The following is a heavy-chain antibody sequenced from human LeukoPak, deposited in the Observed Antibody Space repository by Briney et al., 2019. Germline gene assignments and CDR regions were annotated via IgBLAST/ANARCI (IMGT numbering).Heavy chain of an antibody. CDR2: ISPSNGGT. Sequence: GGSLRLSCAASGFTLISNGMSWVRQAPGKGLEWVSGISPSNGGTYYADSVKGRFTISRDISKGTLYLQMNSLRADDTAVYYCAKIQDWFSDAFHIGGQGTMVTVSS. D-gene: IGHD3/OR15-3a*01. V-gene: IGHV3-23*01. CDR3: AKIQDWFSDAFHI. CDR1: GFTLISNG. J-gene: IGHJ3*02.